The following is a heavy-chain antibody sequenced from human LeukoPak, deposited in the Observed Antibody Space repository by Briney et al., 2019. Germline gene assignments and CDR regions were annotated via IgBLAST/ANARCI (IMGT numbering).Heavy chain of an antibody. D-gene: IGHD6-19*01. CDR2: INPSGGST. J-gene: IGHJ6*03. Sequence: ASVKVSCKASGYTFTSYYMHWVRQAPGQGLEWMGIINPSGGSTSYAQKFQGRVTMTRDMSTSTVYMELSSLRSDDTAVYYCARGGSIAVTGSVGYYYYMDVWGKGTTVTVSS. CDR3: ARGGSIAVTGSVGYYYYMDV. CDR1: GYTFTSYY. V-gene: IGHV1-46*01.